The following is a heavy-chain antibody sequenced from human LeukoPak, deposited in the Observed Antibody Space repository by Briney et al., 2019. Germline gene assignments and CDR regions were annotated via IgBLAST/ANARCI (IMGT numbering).Heavy chain of an antibody. D-gene: IGHD4-23*01. V-gene: IGHV3-33*01. CDR3: ARQTTVATDC. Sequence: GGSLRLSCAASGFTFSSYGMHWVRQAPGKGLEWVALIWFDGSNKYCADSVKGRFTISRDNSNNTLYLQMNSLRVEDTAVYYCARQTTVATDCWGQGTLVTVSS. CDR2: IWFDGSNK. CDR1: GFTFSSYG. J-gene: IGHJ4*02.